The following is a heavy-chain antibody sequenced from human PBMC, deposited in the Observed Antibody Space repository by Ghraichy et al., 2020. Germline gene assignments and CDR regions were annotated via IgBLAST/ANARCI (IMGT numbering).Heavy chain of an antibody. CDR2: IYYSGST. D-gene: IGHD3-10*01. Sequence: SETLSLTCTVSGGSISSGGYYWSWIRQHPGKGLEWIGYIYYSGSTYYNPSLKSRVTISVDTSKNQFSLKLSSVTAADTAVYYCARTMVRGVPTKNYYYGMDVWGQGTTVTVSS. CDR1: GGSISSGGYY. CDR3: ARTMVRGVPTKNYYYGMDV. J-gene: IGHJ6*02. V-gene: IGHV4-31*03.